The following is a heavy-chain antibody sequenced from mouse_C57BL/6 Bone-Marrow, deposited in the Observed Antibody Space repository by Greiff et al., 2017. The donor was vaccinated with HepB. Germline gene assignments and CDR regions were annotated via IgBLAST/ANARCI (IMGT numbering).Heavy chain of an antibody. CDR2: IDPANGNT. CDR1: GYNITNTY. Sequence: VQLQQPVAELVRPGASVKLSCTASGYNITNTYMHWVKQRPEQGLEWIGRIDPANGNTKYAPKFQGKATITADTSSNTAYLQLSSLTSADAAIYYYASSSGSSFDYWGQGTTLTVSS. CDR3: ASSSGSSFDY. V-gene: IGHV14-3*01. J-gene: IGHJ2*01. D-gene: IGHD1-1*01.